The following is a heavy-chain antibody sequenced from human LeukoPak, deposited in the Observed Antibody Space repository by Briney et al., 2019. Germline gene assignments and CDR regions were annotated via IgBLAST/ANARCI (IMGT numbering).Heavy chain of an antibody. CDR1: GYTFTSYY. CDR3: ARLIPRDILTGYHIIGAFDI. CDR2: INPSGGST. V-gene: IGHV1-46*01. Sequence: ASVKVSCKASGYTFTSYYMHWVRQAPGQGLEWMGIINPSGGSTSYAQKFQGRVTMTRDTSTSTVYMELSSLRSEDTAVYYCARLIPRDILTGYHIIGAFDIWGQGTMVTVSS. J-gene: IGHJ3*02. D-gene: IGHD3-9*01.